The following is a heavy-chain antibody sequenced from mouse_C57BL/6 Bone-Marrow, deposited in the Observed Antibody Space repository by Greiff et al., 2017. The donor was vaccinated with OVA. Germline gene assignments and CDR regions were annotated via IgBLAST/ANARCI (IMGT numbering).Heavy chain of an antibody. Sequence: EVQRVESGGGLVQPKGSLKLSCAASGFSFNTYAMNWVRQAPGKGLEWVARIRSKSNNYATYYADSVKDRFTIARDDSESKLYLQMNNLKTRGTALYYCVSHGDYGSCFYWDFDVWGTGTTVTVSS. CDR3: VSHGDYGSCFYWDFDV. CDR2: IRSKSNNYAT. CDR1: GFSFNTYA. D-gene: IGHD1-1*01. V-gene: IGHV10-1*01. J-gene: IGHJ1*03.